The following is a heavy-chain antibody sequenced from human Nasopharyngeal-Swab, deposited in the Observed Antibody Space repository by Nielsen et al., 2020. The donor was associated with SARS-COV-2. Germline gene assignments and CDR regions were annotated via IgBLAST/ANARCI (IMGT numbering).Heavy chain of an antibody. J-gene: IGHJ6*03. V-gene: IGHV3-33*01. D-gene: IGHD1-26*01. Sequence: WIRQPPGQGLEWVAVIWYDGSNKYYADSVKGRFTISRDNSKNTLYLQMNSLRAEDTAVYYCARDPYYSGSYIGYYYYYMDVWGKGTTVTVSS. CDR3: ARDPYYSGSYIGYYYYYMDV. CDR2: IWYDGSNK.